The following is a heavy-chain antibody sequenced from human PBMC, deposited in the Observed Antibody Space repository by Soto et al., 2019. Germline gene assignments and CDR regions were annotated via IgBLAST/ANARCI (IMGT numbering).Heavy chain of an antibody. D-gene: IGHD2-15*01. J-gene: IGHJ5*01. CDR2: IYKSATT. CDR1: GDSISTVDYF. CDR3: ARGRYCLTGRCFPNWFDS. V-gene: IGHV4-30-4*01. Sequence: SETLSLTCSVSGDSISTVDYFWAWIRQPPGQALEYIGYIYKSATTYYNPSFESRVAISLDTSKGQFSLNVTSVTAADTAVYFCARGRYCLTGRCFPNWFDSWGQGTLVTVSS.